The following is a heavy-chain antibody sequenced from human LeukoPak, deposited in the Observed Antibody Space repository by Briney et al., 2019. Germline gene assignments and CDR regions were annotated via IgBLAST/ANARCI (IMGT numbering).Heavy chain of an antibody. CDR3: AREIPPAVAGTPWFDP. D-gene: IGHD6-19*01. J-gene: IGHJ5*02. CDR2: IYHSGAT. CDR1: GYFISSGYY. V-gene: IGHV4-38-2*02. Sequence: SETLSLTCSVSGYFISSGYYWGWIRQSPGKGLEWIGNIYHSGATYYNPSLKSRVAISLDTSKNQFSLKLSSVTAADTAVYYCAREIPPAVAGTPWFDPWGQGTLVTVSS.